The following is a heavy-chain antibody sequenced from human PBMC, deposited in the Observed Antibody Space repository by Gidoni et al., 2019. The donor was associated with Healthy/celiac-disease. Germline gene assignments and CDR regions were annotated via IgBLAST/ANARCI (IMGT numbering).Heavy chain of an antibody. CDR1: GYSISSGYY. D-gene: IGHD4-17*01. J-gene: IGHJ4*02. CDR2: IYHSGST. V-gene: IGHV4-38-2*01. CDR3: ARIYGDSLFDY. Sequence: QVQLQESGPGLVKPLETLSLTCAVSGYSISSGYYWGWIRQPPGKGLEWIGSIYHSGSTYYNPSLKSRVTISVDTSKNQFSLKLSSVTAADTAVYYCARIYGDSLFDYWGQGTLVTVSS.